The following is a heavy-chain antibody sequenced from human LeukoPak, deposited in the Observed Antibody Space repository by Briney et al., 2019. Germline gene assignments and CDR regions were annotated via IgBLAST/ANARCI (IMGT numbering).Heavy chain of an antibody. D-gene: IGHD1-26*01. CDR1: GGSISSGGYY. CDR2: IYYSGST. Sequence: SETLSLTCTVSGGSISSGGYYWSWIRQHPGKGLEWIGYIYYSGSTYYNPSLKSRVTISVDTSKNQFSLKLSSVTAADTAVYYCARAPKGRGSYYCPFDYWGQGTLVTVSS. CDR3: ARAPKGRGSYYCPFDY. V-gene: IGHV4-31*03. J-gene: IGHJ4*02.